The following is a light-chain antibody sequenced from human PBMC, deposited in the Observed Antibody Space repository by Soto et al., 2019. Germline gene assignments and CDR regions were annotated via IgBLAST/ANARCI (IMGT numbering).Light chain of an antibody. CDR2: ANT. J-gene: IGLJ2*01. Sequence: QSALTQPPSVSGAPGQRVTLSCTGSSSNIGAGYDVHWYQQLPGTAPKLFIYANTNRPSGVPDRFSGSKSGTSASLAITGLQAEDEADYYCQSYDSSLSGVVFGGGTKLTVL. V-gene: IGLV1-40*01. CDR1: SSNIGAGYD. CDR3: QSYDSSLSGVV.